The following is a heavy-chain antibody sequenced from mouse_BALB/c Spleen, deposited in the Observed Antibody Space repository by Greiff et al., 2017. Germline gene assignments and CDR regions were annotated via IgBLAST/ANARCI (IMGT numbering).Heavy chain of an antibody. CDR3: ARSAGSSFSFAY. Sequence: VQLKESGPGLVKPSQSLSLTCTVTGYSITSDYAWNWIRKFPGNKLEWRGYISYSGSTSYNPSLKSRITITRDTSKNQFFLQLNSVTTEDTATYCCARSAGSSFSFAYWGQGTLVTVSA. CDR2: ISYSGST. D-gene: IGHD1-1*01. J-gene: IGHJ3*01. V-gene: IGHV3-2*02. CDR1: GYSITSDYA.